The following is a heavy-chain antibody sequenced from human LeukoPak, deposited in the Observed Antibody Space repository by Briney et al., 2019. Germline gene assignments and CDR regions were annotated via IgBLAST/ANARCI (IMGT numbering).Heavy chain of an antibody. J-gene: IGHJ4*02. CDR1: GFGVTSNY. CDR2: IYTAGST. V-gene: IGHV3-53*01. CDR3: ARERHNDGFALAY. Sequence: GGSLRLSCLASGFGVTSNYMTWVRQASGKGLEWVSIIYTAGSTYYTDSVKGRFTISRDNSRNTLYLQMNSLRVDDTAVYYCARERHNDGFALAYWGQGTLVTVSS. D-gene: IGHD3-10*01.